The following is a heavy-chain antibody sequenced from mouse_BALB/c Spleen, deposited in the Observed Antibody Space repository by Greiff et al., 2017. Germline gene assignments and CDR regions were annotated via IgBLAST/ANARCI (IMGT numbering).Heavy chain of an antibody. Sequence: EVMLVESGAELVKPGASVKLSCTASGFNIKDTYMHWVKQRPEQGLEWIGRIDPANGNTKYDPKFQGKATITADTSSNTAYLQLSSLTSEDTAVYYCAPYRYDGMDYWGQGTSVTVSS. D-gene: IGHD2-14*01. CDR2: IDPANGNT. CDR1: GFNIKDTY. V-gene: IGHV14-3*02. CDR3: APYRYDGMDY. J-gene: IGHJ4*01.